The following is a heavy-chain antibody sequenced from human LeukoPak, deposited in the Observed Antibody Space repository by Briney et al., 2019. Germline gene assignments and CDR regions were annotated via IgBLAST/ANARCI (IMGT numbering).Heavy chain of an antibody. D-gene: IGHD6-13*01. CDR1: GYTFTSYG. CDR2: ISAYNGNT. Sequence: ASVKVSCKASGYTFTSYGISWVRQAPGQGLEWMGWISAYNGNTNYAQELQGRVTMTTDTSTSTAYMELRSLRSDDTAVYYCARESGSSWYRDAFDIWGQGTMVTVSS. CDR3: ARESGSSWYRDAFDI. J-gene: IGHJ3*02. V-gene: IGHV1-18*04.